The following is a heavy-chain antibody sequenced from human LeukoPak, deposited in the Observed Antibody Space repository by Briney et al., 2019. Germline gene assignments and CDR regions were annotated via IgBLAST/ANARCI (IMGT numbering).Heavy chain of an antibody. J-gene: IGHJ6*02. CDR2: INAGNGNT. CDR1: GYTFTSYA. CDR3: ARDHWTCSSTSCSPLYYYYYYGMDV. V-gene: IGHV1-3*01. D-gene: IGHD2-2*01. Sequence: ASVKVSCKASGYTFTSYAMHWVRQAPGQRLEWMGWINAGNGNTKYSQKFQGRVTITRDTSASTAYMELSSLRSEDTAVYYCARDHWTCSSTSCSPLYYYYYYGMDVWGQGTTVTVSS.